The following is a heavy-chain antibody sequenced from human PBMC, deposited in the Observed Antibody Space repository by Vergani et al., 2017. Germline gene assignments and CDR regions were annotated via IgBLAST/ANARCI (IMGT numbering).Heavy chain of an antibody. CDR3: ARDYGATTDYFDY. Sequence: QVQLVESGGGVVPPGRSLRLSCAASGFTFSSYGMHWVRQAPGKGLGWVAVIWYDGSNKYYADFVKGRFTISRDNSKNTLYLRMNSLRAEDTAVYYCARDYGATTDYFDYWGQGTLVTVSS. D-gene: IGHD1-26*01. V-gene: IGHV3-33*01. CDR1: GFTFSSYG. J-gene: IGHJ4*02. CDR2: IWYDGSNK.